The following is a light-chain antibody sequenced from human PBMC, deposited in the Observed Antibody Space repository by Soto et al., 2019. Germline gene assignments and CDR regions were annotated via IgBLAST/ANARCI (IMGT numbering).Light chain of an antibody. CDR1: SSNIGSNI. V-gene: IGLV1-44*01. Sequence: QSVLSQPPSASGTPGQRVTISCSGRSSNIGSNIVNWYQQLPGTAPKLLIYNNDQRPSGVPDRFSGSKSGTSASLAISGLPSEDEADYYCSAWDASLNAILFGGGTKLTVL. CDR2: NND. CDR3: SAWDASLNAIL. J-gene: IGLJ2*01.